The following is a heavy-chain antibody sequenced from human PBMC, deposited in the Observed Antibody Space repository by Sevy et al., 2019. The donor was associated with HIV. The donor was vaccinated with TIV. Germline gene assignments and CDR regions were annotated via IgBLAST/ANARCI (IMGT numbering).Heavy chain of an antibody. CDR1: GGSISSYY. CDR3: ARDNDPIAVAGWWDY. D-gene: IGHD6-19*01. J-gene: IGHJ4*02. V-gene: IGHV4-4*07. CDR2: IYTSGST. Sequence: SETLSLTCTVSGGSISSYYWSWIRQPAGKGLEWIGRIYTSGSTNYNPSLKSRVTMSVDTSKNQFSLKLSSVTAADTAEYYCARDNDPIAVAGWWDYWGQGTLVTVSS.